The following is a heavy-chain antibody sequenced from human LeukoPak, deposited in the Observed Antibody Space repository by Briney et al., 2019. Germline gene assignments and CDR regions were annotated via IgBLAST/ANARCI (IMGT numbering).Heavy chain of an antibody. Sequence: ASVKVSCKASGYTFTGYYMHWVRQAPGQGLEWMGWISAYNGNTNYAQKLQGRVTMTTDTSTSTAYMELRSLRSDDTAVYYCARVGDMITFGGVIVSNWFDPWGQGTLVTVSS. CDR2: ISAYNGNT. V-gene: IGHV1-18*04. CDR1: GYTFTGYY. J-gene: IGHJ5*02. D-gene: IGHD3-16*02. CDR3: ARVGDMITFGGVIVSNWFDP.